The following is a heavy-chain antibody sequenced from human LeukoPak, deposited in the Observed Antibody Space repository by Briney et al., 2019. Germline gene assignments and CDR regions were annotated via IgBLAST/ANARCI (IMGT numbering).Heavy chain of an antibody. CDR1: GFTFSSYG. Sequence: GGSLRLSCAASGFTFSSYGMHRVRQAPGKGLEWVAVVWYDGSNKYYADSVKGRFTISGDNSKNTLYLQMNSLRAEDTAVYYCARERGDYYYGMDVWGKGTTVTVSS. CDR2: VWYDGSNK. V-gene: IGHV3-33*01. D-gene: IGHD4-17*01. J-gene: IGHJ6*04. CDR3: ARERGDYYYGMDV.